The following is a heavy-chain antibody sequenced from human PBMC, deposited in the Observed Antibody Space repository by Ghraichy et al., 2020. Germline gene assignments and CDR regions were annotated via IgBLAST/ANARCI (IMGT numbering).Heavy chain of an antibody. CDR2: IYYSGST. CDR1: GGSISSYY. V-gene: IGHV4-59*01. Sequence: SETLSLTCTVSGGSISSYYWSWIRQPPGEGLEWIGYIYYSGSTNYNPSLKSRVTMSVDTSKNQFSLKLSSVTAADTAVYYCARDGGYCTNGVCRAYYYYGMDVWGQGTTVTVSS. D-gene: IGHD2-8*01. J-gene: IGHJ6*02. CDR3: ARDGGYCTNGVCRAYYYYGMDV.